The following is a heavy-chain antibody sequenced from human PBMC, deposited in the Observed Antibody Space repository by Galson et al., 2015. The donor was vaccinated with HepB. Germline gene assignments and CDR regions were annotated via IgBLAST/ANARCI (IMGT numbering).Heavy chain of an antibody. CDR1: GYDFSDFY. V-gene: IGHV1-2*02. CDR2: INPNRGVT. D-gene: IGHD5-18*01. J-gene: IGHJ6*02. CDR3: ATALRGNNYGRDYHGMDV. Sequence: SVKVSCKAPGYDFSDFYIHWVRQAPGQGLEWMGWINPNRGVTRYADKFQGGVTMTRDTSITTAYLELRRLKSDDTAVYYCATALRGNNYGRDYHGMDVWGQGTTVTVSS.